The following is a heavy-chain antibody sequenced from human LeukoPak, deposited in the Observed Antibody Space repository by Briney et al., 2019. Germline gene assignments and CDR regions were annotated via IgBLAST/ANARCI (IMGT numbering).Heavy chain of an antibody. J-gene: IGHJ3*02. Sequence: GGSLRLSCEASGFTFSSYAMSWVRQAPGKGLEWLSAISGSGGITYYADSVKGRFTISRGNSKNTLYLQMNSLRAEDTAVYYCARDDALGDNALDIWGQGTMVTVSS. CDR3: ARDDALGDNALDI. D-gene: IGHD3-16*01. V-gene: IGHV3-23*01. CDR1: GFTFSSYA. CDR2: ISGSGGIT.